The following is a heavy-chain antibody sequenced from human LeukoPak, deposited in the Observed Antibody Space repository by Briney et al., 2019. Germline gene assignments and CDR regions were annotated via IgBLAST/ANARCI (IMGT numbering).Heavy chain of an antibody. CDR1: GDSINGYY. J-gene: IGHJ4*02. D-gene: IGHD4/OR15-4a*01. CDR3: ARDYGGNPGFIDY. CDR2: IYYTGST. V-gene: IGHV4-59*12. Sequence: SETLSLTCTVSGDSINGYYWSWIRQPPGKGLEWIGSIYYTGSTNYNPSLKSRVTIPRDTSRNQFSLKVRSVSAADTAVYYCARDYGGNPGFIDYWGQGTLVTVSS.